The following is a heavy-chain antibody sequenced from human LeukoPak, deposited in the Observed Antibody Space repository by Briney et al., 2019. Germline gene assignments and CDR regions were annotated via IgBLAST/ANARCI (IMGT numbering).Heavy chain of an antibody. CDR3: ARSTNSYLTTDGT. V-gene: IGHV4-39*07. CDR2: IYYSGST. J-gene: IGHJ5*02. Sequence: SETLSLTCTVSGGSISSSSYYWGWIRQPPGKGLEWIGSIYYSGSTYYNPSLKSRVTISVDTSKNQFSLKLSSVTAADTAVYYCARSTNSYLTTDGTWGQGTLVTVSS. CDR1: GGSISSSSYY. D-gene: IGHD5-18*01.